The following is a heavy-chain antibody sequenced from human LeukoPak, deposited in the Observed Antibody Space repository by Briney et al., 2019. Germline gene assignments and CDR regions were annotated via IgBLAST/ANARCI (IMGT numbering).Heavy chain of an antibody. D-gene: IGHD3-3*01. CDR2: ISYDGSNK. V-gene: IGHV3-30*18. CDR3: AKSMGFGAYYYYGTDV. J-gene: IGHJ6*02. CDR1: GFTFSSYG. Sequence: PGRSLRLSCAASGFTFSSYGMHWVRQAPGKGLEWVAVISYDGSNKYYADSVKGRFTISRDNSKNTLYLQMNSLRAEDTAVYYCAKSMGFGAYYYYGTDVWGQGTTVTVSS.